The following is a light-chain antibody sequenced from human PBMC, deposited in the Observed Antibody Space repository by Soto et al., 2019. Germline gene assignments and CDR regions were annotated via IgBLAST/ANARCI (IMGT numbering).Light chain of an antibody. CDR3: QQANSFRHT. Sequence: DIQMTQSPSSVSASVGDRVTSACRASQGISSWIAWYQQKPGKAPKLLIYAASSLQSGVPSRFSGSGSGTDFTLTISSLQPEDFATYYCQQANSFRHTFGQGTRLEIK. CDR1: QGISSW. V-gene: IGKV1-12*01. CDR2: AAS. J-gene: IGKJ5*01.